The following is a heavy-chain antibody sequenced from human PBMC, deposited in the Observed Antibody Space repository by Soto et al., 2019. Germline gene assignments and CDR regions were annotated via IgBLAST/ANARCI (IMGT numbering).Heavy chain of an antibody. Sequence: VKFSCKASGYSFTAFSLHWVRQAPGQGLEWMGWVNTNNGDTSYAQNIQDRVTMTRDTAISTAFMELTSLTSDDTAVYFCARPTLARELDYWGQGTVVTVSS. D-gene: IGHD6-6*01. CDR3: ARPTLARELDY. CDR2: VNTNNGDT. V-gene: IGHV1-2*02. CDR1: GYSFTAFS. J-gene: IGHJ4*02.